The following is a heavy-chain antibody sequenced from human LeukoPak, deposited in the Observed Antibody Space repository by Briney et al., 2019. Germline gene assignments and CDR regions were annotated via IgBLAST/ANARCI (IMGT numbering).Heavy chain of an antibody. CDR2: ISSSSSYI. V-gene: IGHV3-21*01. CDR1: GFTFSSYS. CDR3: ARDPQSSSSDDY. D-gene: IGHD6-6*01. J-gene: IGHJ4*02. Sequence: SGGSLRLSCAASGFTFSSYSMNWVRQAPGKGLEWVSSISSSSSYIYYADSVKGRFTISRDNAKNSLYLQMNSLRAEDTAVYYCARDPQSSSSDDYWGQGTLVTVSS.